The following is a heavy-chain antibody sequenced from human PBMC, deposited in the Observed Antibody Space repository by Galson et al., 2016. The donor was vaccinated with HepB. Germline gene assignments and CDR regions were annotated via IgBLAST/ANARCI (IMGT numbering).Heavy chain of an antibody. J-gene: IGHJ5*02. D-gene: IGHD6-13*01. Sequence: SLRLSCAVSGSIFSDDYMSWLRQAPGKGLEWVAHISSGGNAIYYADSVKGRFTISGDDVKNSLFLQMNSLRADDTAIYFCARQIYSSGSRDWFDPWGQGTRVTVSS. CDR3: ARQIYSSGSRDWFDP. CDR2: ISSGGNAI. CDR1: GSIFSDDY. V-gene: IGHV3-11*01.